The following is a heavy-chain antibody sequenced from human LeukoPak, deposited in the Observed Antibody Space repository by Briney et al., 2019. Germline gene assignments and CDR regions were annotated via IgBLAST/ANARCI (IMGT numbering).Heavy chain of an antibody. J-gene: IGHJ4*02. D-gene: IGHD1-26*01. V-gene: IGHV3-33*01. CDR1: GXTFNSYG. CDR2: IWYDGNNK. Sequence: PGRSLRLSCAASGXTFNSYGIHWVRQAPGKGLEWVAVIWYDGNNKYYADSVKGRFTISRDSSKNTMYLQMNSLRAEDTAVYYCARDRWGGSLVLWGQGTLVTVSS. CDR3: ARDRWGGSLVL.